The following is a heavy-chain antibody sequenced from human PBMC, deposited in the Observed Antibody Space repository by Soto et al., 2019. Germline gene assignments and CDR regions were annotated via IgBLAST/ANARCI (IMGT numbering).Heavy chain of an antibody. CDR1: GFTFSRST. Sequence: GGSLRLSCVTSGFTFSRSTMNWVRQAPGKGLEWVASITSSGSYVYYADSVKGRFSASRDNAKNSLSLQMDSLRPDDTAIYFCVKDEGIEAMDVWGQGTTVTRLL. D-gene: IGHD3-3*02. J-gene: IGHJ6*02. V-gene: IGHV3-21*01. CDR2: ITSSGSYV. CDR3: VKDEGIEAMDV.